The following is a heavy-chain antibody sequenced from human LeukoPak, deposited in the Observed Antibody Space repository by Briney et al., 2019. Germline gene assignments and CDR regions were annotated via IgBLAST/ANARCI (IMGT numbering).Heavy chain of an antibody. CDR3: ARDCSSTSCSSAH. Sequence: GGSLRLSCGASGFTFSSYWMHWVRHAPGKGLVWVRRINSDGSSTSYADSVKGRFTISRDNAKNTLYLQMNSLRAEDTAVYYCARDCSSTSCSSAHWGQGTLVTVS. CDR2: INSDGSST. V-gene: IGHV3-74*01. CDR1: GFTFSSYW. J-gene: IGHJ4*02. D-gene: IGHD2-2*01.